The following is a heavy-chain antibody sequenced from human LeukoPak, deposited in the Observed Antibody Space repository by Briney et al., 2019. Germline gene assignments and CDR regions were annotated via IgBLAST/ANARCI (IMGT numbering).Heavy chain of an antibody. D-gene: IGHD3-10*01. CDR3: ANGMYYYGSGSYYGNYDPFDY. Sequence: GGSLRLSCAASGFTFSTYVMHWVRQAPGKGLEWVAVISFDGSDKDYADSVKGRFTISRDNSKNTLYLQMNSPRAEDTAVYYCANGMYYYGSGSYYGNYDPFDYWGQGTLVTVSS. J-gene: IGHJ4*02. V-gene: IGHV3-30*18. CDR2: ISFDGSDK. CDR1: GFTFSTYV.